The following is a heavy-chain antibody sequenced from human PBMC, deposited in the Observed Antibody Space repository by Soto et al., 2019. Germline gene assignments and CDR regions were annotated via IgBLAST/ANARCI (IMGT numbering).Heavy chain of an antibody. CDR3: ARGLFYYYYYYMDV. D-gene: IGHD3-16*01. J-gene: IGHJ6*03. CDR1: GFTFSDHY. Sequence: GGSLRLSCAASGFTFSDHYMDWVRQAPGKGLEWVGRTRNKANSYTTEYAASVKGRFTISRDDSKNSLYLQMNSLKTEDTAVYYCARGLFYYYYYYMDVWGKGTTVTVSS. CDR2: TRNKANSYTT. V-gene: IGHV3-72*01.